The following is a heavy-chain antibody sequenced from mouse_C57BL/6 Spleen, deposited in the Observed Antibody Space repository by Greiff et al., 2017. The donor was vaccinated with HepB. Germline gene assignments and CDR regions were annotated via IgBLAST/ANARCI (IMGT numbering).Heavy chain of an antibody. J-gene: IGHJ3*01. D-gene: IGHD1-1*01. CDR1: GFTFSDYG. CDR3: ARSDGRSYWFAY. V-gene: IGHV5-17*01. Sequence: EVQLVESGGGLVKPGGSLKLSCAASGFTFSDYGMHWVRQAPEKGLEWVAYISSGSSTINYEDTVKGRFTISRDKAKNTLFLQMTRLRSEDTAMYYCARSDGRSYWFAYWGQGTLVTVSA. CDR2: ISSGSSTI.